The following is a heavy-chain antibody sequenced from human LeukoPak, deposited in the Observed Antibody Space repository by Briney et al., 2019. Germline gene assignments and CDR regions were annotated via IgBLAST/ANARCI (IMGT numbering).Heavy chain of an antibody. J-gene: IGHJ6*03. D-gene: IGHD6-19*01. CDR1: GYTFSGYY. V-gene: IGHV1-2*02. CDR2: INPNSGGT. Sequence: ASVKVSCKASGYTFSGYYMHWVRQAPGQGLEWMGWINPNSGGTNYAQKFQGRVTMTRDTPISTAYMELSRLRSDDTAVYYCAREAVAGPNYYYYYMDVWGKGTTVTVSS. CDR3: AREAVAGPNYYYYYMDV.